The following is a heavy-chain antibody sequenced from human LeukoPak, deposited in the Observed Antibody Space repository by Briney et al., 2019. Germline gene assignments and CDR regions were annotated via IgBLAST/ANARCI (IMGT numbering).Heavy chain of an antibody. J-gene: IGHJ4*02. Sequence: GGSLRLSCAASGFTFSSYAMHWVRQAPGKGLEWVAVISYDGSNKYYADSVKGRFTISRDNSKNTLYLQMNSLRAEDTAVYYCARGPIVVVVAGLYFDYWGQGTLVTVSS. D-gene: IGHD2-15*01. CDR2: ISYDGSNK. CDR3: ARGPIVVVVAGLYFDY. CDR1: GFTFSSYA. V-gene: IGHV3-30-3*01.